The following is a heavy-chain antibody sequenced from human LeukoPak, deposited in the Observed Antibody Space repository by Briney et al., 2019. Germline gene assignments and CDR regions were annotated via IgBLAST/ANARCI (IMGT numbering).Heavy chain of an antibody. CDR2: IRYDGSNK. V-gene: IGHV3-30*02. CDR3: AKDGVLWFGELLYYGDYYYMDV. Sequence: GGSLRLSCAASGFTFSSYGMHWVRQAPGKRLEWVAFIRYDGSNKYYADSVKGRFTISRDNSKNTLYLQMNSLRAEDTAVYYCAKDGVLWFGELLYYGDYYYMDVWGKGTTVTISS. CDR1: GFTFSSYG. D-gene: IGHD3-10*01. J-gene: IGHJ6*03.